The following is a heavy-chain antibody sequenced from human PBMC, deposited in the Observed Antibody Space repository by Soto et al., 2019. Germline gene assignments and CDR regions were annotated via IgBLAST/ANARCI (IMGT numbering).Heavy chain of an antibody. CDR1: GFTFSNAW. J-gene: IGHJ4*02. CDR3: TTDGLTTPGMGY. Sequence: EVQLVESGGGLVKPGGSLRLSCAASGFTFSNAWMSWVRQAPGKGLEWVGCIKSKTDGGTTDYAAPVKGRFTISRDDSKNTLYLQMNSLKTEDTAVYYCTTDGLTTPGMGYWGQGTLVTVSS. D-gene: IGHD3-22*01. CDR2: IKSKTDGGTT. V-gene: IGHV3-15*01.